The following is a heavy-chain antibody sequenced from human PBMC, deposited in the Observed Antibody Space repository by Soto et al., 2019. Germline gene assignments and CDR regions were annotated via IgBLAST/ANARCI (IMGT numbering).Heavy chain of an antibody. D-gene: IGHD3-3*01. CDR3: ARDPHDFWTSYWFDP. V-gene: IGHV1-18*01. Sequence: ASVKVSCKTSGYTFNTYGINWVRQAPGQGLELMGWISAYDGKTTYAEKFQGRVTLTTDTSTRTAYMELRSLRYDDTAIYYCARDPHDFWTSYWFDPWGQGTPVTVSS. CDR1: GYTFNTYG. CDR2: ISAYDGKT. J-gene: IGHJ5*02.